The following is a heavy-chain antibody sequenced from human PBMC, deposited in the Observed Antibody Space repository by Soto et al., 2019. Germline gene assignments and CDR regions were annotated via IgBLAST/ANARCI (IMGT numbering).Heavy chain of an antibody. V-gene: IGHV4-59*01. CDR3: ATRDIYCSSTSCYDY. D-gene: IGHD2-2*01. Sequence: SETLSLTCTVSGGSISSYYWSWIRQPPGKGLEWIGYIYYSGSTNYNPSLKSRVTISVDTSRNQFSLKLSSVTAADTAVYYCATRDIYCSSTSCYDYWGQGTLVTVSS. CDR2: IYYSGST. J-gene: IGHJ4*02. CDR1: GGSISSYY.